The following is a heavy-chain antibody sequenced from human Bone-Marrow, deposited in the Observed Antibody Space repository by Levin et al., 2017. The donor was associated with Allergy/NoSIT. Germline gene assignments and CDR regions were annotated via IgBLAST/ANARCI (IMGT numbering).Heavy chain of an antibody. J-gene: IGHJ4*02. CDR3: ARGPAASDY. CDR1: GYTFTSYD. CDR2: MNPNSGNT. V-gene: IGHV1-8*01. Sequence: GESLKISCKASGYTFTSYDINWVRQATGQGLEWMGWMNPNSGNTGYAQKFQGRVTMTRNTSISTAYMELSSLRSEDTAVYYCARGPAASDYWGQGTLVTVSS. D-gene: IGHD2-2*01.